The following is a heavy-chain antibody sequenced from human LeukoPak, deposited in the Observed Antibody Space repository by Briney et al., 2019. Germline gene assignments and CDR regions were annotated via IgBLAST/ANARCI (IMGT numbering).Heavy chain of an antibody. CDR2: ISYDGSNK. J-gene: IGHJ3*02. CDR3: AKGITMVRGDHDDAFDI. CDR1: GFTFSSYA. D-gene: IGHD3-10*01. Sequence: GRSLRLSCAASGFTFSSYAMTWVRQAPGKGLEWVAVISYDGSNKYYADSVKGRFTISRDNSKNTLYLQMNSLRAEDTAVYYCAKGITMVRGDHDDAFDIWGQGTMVTVSS. V-gene: IGHV3-30-3*01.